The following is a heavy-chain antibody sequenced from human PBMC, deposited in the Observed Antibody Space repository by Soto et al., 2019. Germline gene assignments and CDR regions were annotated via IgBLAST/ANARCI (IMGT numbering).Heavy chain of an antibody. CDR1: GYIFTDNY. CDR3: ARAYSGSGSPKF. Sequence: GASVKVSCKTSGYIFTDNYLHWVRQAPGQGLEWMGWINPKSGVTDFAQNFRGRVTMTRDTAISTAYMELSRLRSDDTAVYYCARAYSGSGSPKFWGQGTLVTSPQ. CDR2: INPKSGVT. D-gene: IGHD3-10*01. V-gene: IGHV1-2*02. J-gene: IGHJ4*02.